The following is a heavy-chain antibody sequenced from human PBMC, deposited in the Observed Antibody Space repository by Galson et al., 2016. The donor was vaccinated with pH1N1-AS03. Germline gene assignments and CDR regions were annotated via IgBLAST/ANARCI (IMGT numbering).Heavy chain of an antibody. Sequence: SVKVSCKASGYTFTNYDINWVRQATGQGFEWMGWMNPGSGGAGYAQKFQGRVAMTTDKSTSTVYMELRSLRSDDTAVYYCARDRGFRPDTFDIWGQGTWVTVSS. J-gene: IGHJ3*02. D-gene: IGHD2-15*01. CDR1: GYTFTNYD. V-gene: IGHV1-8*02. CDR3: ARDRGFRPDTFDI. CDR2: MNPGSGGA.